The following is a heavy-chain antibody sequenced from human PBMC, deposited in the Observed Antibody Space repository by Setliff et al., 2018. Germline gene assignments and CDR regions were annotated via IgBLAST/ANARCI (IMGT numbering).Heavy chain of an antibody. CDR1: GGSVSSTSHY. V-gene: IGHV4-39*07. Sequence: SETLSLTCTVSGGSVSSTSHYWGWIRQAPGKGMEWIGSVYYSGYTYSKPSLQSRVSMSVDASKNQFSLKLASVTAADTAVYYCGRVDFTMIQGVVGHWGQGTLVTVPQ. CDR3: GRVDFTMIQGVVGH. J-gene: IGHJ1*01. D-gene: IGHD3-10*01. CDR2: VYYSGYT.